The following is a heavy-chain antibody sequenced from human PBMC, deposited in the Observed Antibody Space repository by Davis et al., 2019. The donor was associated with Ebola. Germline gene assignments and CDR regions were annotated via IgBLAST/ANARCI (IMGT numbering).Heavy chain of an antibody. CDR3: VKDVSFGYGSGRYYFDY. CDR1: GSTFSSNS. Sequence: PGGSLRPSCAASGSTFSSNSMNWVRQAPGKGLEWASGISWNRVIIGYADSVKGRLSISRDNAKKSLFLQMNSLRPEDTAWYYCVKDVSFGYGSGRYYFDYWGQGTVVTVSS. CDR2: ISWNRVII. D-gene: IGHD3-10*01. V-gene: IGHV3-9*01. J-gene: IGHJ4*02.